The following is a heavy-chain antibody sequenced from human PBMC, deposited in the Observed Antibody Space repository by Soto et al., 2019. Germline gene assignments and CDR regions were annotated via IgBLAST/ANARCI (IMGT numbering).Heavy chain of an antibody. CDR1: G. Sequence: GVRRISKAPGKGLEWVAVIWYDGSNKYYADSVKGRFTISRDNSKNTLYLQMNSLRAEDTAVYYCAAHKYSSSWYWVPAAGAFDIWGQGTMVTVSS. CDR3: AAHKYSSSWYWVPAAGAFDI. J-gene: IGHJ3*02. CDR2: IWYDGSNK. V-gene: IGHV3-33*01. D-gene: IGHD6-13*01.